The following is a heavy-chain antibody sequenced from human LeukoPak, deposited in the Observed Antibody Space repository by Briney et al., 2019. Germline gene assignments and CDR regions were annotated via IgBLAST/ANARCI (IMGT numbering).Heavy chain of an antibody. CDR3: ARPNRGYSYGHDAFDI. CDR2: IYPGDSDT. V-gene: IGHV5-51*01. CDR1: GYSFTSYW. Sequence: GESLKISCQGSGYSFTSYWIGWVRQMPGKGLEWMGIIYPGDSDTRYSPSFQGQVTISADKSISTAYLQWSSLKASDTAMYYCARPNRGYSYGHDAFDIWGQGTMVTVSS. J-gene: IGHJ3*02. D-gene: IGHD5-18*01.